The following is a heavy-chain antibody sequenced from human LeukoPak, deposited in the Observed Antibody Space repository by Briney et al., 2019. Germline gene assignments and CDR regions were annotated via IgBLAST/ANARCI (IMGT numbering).Heavy chain of an antibody. CDR1: GFTFSSYG. V-gene: IGHV3-30*18. CDR2: ISYDGSNK. D-gene: IGHD4-23*01. Sequence: GGFLRLSCAASGFTFSSYGMHWVRQAPGKGLEWVAVISYDGSNKYYADSVKGRFTISRDNSKNTLYLQMNSLRAEDTAVYYCAKLPDGGNTIDYWGQGTLVTVSS. J-gene: IGHJ4*02. CDR3: AKLPDGGNTIDY.